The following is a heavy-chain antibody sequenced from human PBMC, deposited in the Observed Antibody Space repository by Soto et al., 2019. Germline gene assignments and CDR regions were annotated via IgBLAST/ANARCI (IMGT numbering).Heavy chain of an antibody. Sequence: SETLSLTCTVSGGSISSYYWSWIRQPPGKGLEWIGYIYYSGSTNYNPSLKSRVTISVDTSKNQFSLKLSSVTAADTAVYYCARMGNSGSYPDFDYWGQGTLVTVSS. CDR3: ARMGNSGSYPDFDY. V-gene: IGHV4-59*01. D-gene: IGHD1-26*01. J-gene: IGHJ4*02. CDR1: GGSISSYY. CDR2: IYYSGST.